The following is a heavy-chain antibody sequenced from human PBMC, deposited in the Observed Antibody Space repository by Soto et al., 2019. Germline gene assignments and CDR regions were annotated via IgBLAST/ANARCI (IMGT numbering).Heavy chain of an antibody. D-gene: IGHD4-17*01. V-gene: IGHV1-18*01. J-gene: IGHJ6*02. CDR2: IIAYNGNT. Sequence: GASVKVSCKASRYTFTSYGISWVRQAPGQRLEWMVWIIAYNGNTNYAQKLQGRVTMTTDTSTSTAYMELRSLRSDDTALYYCARDMLDYGDYGDHYYYYYGMDVWGQGTTVTLSS. CDR1: RYTFTSYG. CDR3: ARDMLDYGDYGDHYYYYYGMDV.